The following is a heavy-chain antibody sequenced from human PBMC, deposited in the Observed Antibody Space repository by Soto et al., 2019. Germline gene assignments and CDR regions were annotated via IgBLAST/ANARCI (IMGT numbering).Heavy chain of an antibody. CDR2: INHSGST. CDR3: AGGRYSSSPVWFVY. D-gene: IGHD6-13*01. Sequence: QVQLQQWGAGLLKPSETLSLTCAVYGESFSGYYWSWIRQPPGKGLAWIGEINHSGSTKYNPSLKSRVTISVDTSKKQCSLKLSSVTAADTAVYYCAGGRYSSSPVWFVYWGQGSLVAVSS. CDR1: GESFSGYY. V-gene: IGHV4-34*01. J-gene: IGHJ4*02.